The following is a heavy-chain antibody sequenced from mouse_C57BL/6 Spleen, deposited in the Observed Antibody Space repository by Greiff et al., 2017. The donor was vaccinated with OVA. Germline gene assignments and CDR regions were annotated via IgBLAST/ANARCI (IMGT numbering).Heavy chain of an antibody. V-gene: IGHV1-19*01. CDR1: GYTFTDYY. CDR3: ARNFYDGYYLDY. J-gene: IGHJ2*01. Sequence: EVQLQQSGPVLVKPGASVKMSCKASGYTFTDYYMNWVKQSHGKSLEWIGVINPYNGGTSYNQKFKGKATLTVDKSSSTAYMELNSLTSEDSAVYYCARNFYDGYYLDYWGQGTTLTVSS. CDR2: INPYNGGT. D-gene: IGHD2-3*01.